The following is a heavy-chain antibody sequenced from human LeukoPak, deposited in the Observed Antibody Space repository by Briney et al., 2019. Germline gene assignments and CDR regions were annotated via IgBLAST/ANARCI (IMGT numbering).Heavy chain of an antibody. CDR1: GFTFSSYW. D-gene: IGHD6-19*01. CDR3: ARDPSAVAGYFDY. CDR2: IEGDGSST. V-gene: IGHV3-74*01. Sequence: GGSLRLSYAASGFTFSSYWMHWVRQVPGKGLVWVSRIEGDGSSTSYADSVKGRFTISRDNAKSTLYLQMNSLRAEDTAVYYCARDPSAVAGYFDYWGQGTLVTVSS. J-gene: IGHJ4*02.